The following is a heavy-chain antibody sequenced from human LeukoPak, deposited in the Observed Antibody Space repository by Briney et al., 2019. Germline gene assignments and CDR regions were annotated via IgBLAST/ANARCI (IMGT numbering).Heavy chain of an antibody. CDR3: ARDIFRGSGSYYIDY. Sequence: RGSLRLSCAASGFTFSSYSMNWVRQAPGKGLEWVPSISSSSSYIYYADSVKGRFTISRDNAKNSLYLQMNSLRAEDTAVYYCARDIFRGSGSYYIDYWGQGTLVTVSS. CDR2: ISSSSSYI. CDR1: GFTFSSYS. J-gene: IGHJ4*02. V-gene: IGHV3-21*01. D-gene: IGHD3-10*01.